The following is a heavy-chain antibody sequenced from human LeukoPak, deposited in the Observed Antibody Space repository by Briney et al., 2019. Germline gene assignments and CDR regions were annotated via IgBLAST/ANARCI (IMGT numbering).Heavy chain of an antibody. V-gene: IGHV1-18*01. Sequence: ASVKVSCKASGYTFTRWNFSWVRQAPGQGLEWMGWISTYNGDTKYAQKFQGRVTMTTDTSTNTTYMELRSLTSDDTAVYYCARDSDWVFDLWGRGTVVTVSS. CDR2: ISTYNGDT. D-gene: IGHD3-9*01. J-gene: IGHJ2*01. CDR1: GYTFTRWN. CDR3: ARDSDWVFDL.